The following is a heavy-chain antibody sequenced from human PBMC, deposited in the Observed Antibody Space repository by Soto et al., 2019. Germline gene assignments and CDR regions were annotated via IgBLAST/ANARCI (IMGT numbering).Heavy chain of an antibody. D-gene: IGHD6-6*01. CDR2: ISSSGSTI. V-gene: IGHV3-48*03. CDR3: ARDHALEYSSSYYFDY. J-gene: IGHJ4*02. CDR1: GFTFSSYE. Sequence: GGSLRLSCAASGFTFSSYEMNWVRQAPGKGLEWVSYISSSGSTIYYADSVKGRFTIARDNAKNSLYLQMNSLRAEDTAVYYCARDHALEYSSSYYFDYWGQGTLVTVSS.